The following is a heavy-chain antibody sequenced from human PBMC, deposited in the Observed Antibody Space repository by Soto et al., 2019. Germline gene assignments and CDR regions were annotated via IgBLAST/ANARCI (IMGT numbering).Heavy chain of an antibody. Sequence: PGGSLRLSCAASGFTFSSYSMNWVRQAPGKGLEWVSSISSSSSYIYYADSVKGRFTISRDNAKNSLYLQMNSLRAEDTAVYYCAREEGLGGYCSSTSCYKGPDYGMDVWGQGTTVTVSS. CDR3: AREEGLGGYCSSTSCYKGPDYGMDV. CDR2: ISSSSSYI. CDR1: GFTFSSYS. J-gene: IGHJ6*02. D-gene: IGHD2-2*02. V-gene: IGHV3-21*01.